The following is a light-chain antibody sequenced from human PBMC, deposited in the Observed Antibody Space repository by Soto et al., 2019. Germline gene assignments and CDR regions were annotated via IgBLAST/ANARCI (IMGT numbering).Light chain of an antibody. Sequence: QSALTQPASVSGSPGQSITISCTGTSRDVGGYNSVSWYRQHPGKAPKLMIYEVTNRPSGVSNRFSGSKSGNTASLTISGLQAEDEADYYCSSYTSGSALYVFGTGTKVT. V-gene: IGLV2-14*01. CDR3: SSYTSGSALYV. CDR1: SRDVGGYNS. J-gene: IGLJ1*01. CDR2: EVT.